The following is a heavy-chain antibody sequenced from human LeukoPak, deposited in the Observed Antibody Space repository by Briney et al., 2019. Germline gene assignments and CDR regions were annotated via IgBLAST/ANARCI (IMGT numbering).Heavy chain of an antibody. CDR1: GGSISSYY. CDR3: ARDPYGDHILDY. CDR2: IYYSGST. J-gene: IGHJ4*02. Sequence: PSETLSLTCTVSGGSISSYYWSWIRQPPGKGLEWIGYIYYSGSTNYNPSLKSRVTISVDTSKNQFSLKLSSVTAADTAVYYCARDPYGDHILDYWGQGTLVTVSS. D-gene: IGHD4-17*01. V-gene: IGHV4-59*01.